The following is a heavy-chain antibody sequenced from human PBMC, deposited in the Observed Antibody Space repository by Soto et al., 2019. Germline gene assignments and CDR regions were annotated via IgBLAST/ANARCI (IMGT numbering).Heavy chain of an antibody. D-gene: IGHD3-3*01. Sequence: GGSLRLSCAASGFTFSSYSMNWVRQAPGKGLEWVSSISSSSSYIYYADSVKGRFTISRDNAKNSLYLQMNSLRAEDTAVYYCARETYDFWSGKQGMDVWGQGTTVTVSS. CDR3: ARETYDFWSGKQGMDV. CDR1: GFTFSSYS. J-gene: IGHJ6*02. V-gene: IGHV3-21*01. CDR2: ISSSSSYI.